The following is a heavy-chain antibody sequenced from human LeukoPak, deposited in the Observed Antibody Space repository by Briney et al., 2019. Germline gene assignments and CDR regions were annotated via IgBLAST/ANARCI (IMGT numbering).Heavy chain of an antibody. D-gene: IGHD4-17*01. J-gene: IGHJ5*02. V-gene: IGHV4-59*12. CDR2: VYHSGNT. Sequence: SETLSLTCTVSGGSISNYYWNWIRQPPGKRLEWIRSVYHSGNTNYNPSLGSRVTMSVDTSKNQFSLKVNSATATDTAVYYCARRISGDYGNWLDPWGQGTLVTVSS. CDR1: GGSISNYY. CDR3: ARRISGDYGNWLDP.